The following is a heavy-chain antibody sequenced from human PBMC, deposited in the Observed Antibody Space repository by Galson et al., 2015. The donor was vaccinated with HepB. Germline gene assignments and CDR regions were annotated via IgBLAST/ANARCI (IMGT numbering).Heavy chain of an antibody. V-gene: IGHV1-3*01. J-gene: IGHJ4*02. CDR2: VNADNGNT. CDR1: GYTFINYA. CDR3: ARVERGIKFSY. D-gene: IGHD3-10*01. Sequence: SVKVSCKASGYTFINYAIHWVRQAPGQGLEWLAWVNADNGNTKYSQKFQGRVTISRDTSASTAYMEMSNLRSEDTAVYYCARVERGIKFSYWSQGTLVTVSS.